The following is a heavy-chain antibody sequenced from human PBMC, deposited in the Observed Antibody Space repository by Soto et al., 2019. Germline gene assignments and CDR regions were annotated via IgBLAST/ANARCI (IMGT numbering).Heavy chain of an antibody. V-gene: IGHV3-33*01. J-gene: IGHJ3*02. CDR1: GFIFSSHG. Sequence: VQLVESGGGVVQPGRSLRLSCAASGFIFSSHGMHWVRQAPGKGLEWVAVIWYDGSNKYYADSVKGRFTISRDNSKNTLYLQMNSLRAEDTAVYYCARGGSLGGFDIWGQGTMVTVSS. CDR2: IWYDGSNK. D-gene: IGHD1-26*01. CDR3: ARGGSLGGFDI.